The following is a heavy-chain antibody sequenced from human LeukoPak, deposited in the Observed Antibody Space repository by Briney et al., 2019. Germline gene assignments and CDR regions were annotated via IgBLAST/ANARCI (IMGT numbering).Heavy chain of an antibody. V-gene: IGHV1-69*06. CDR1: GGTFSSYA. CDR2: IIPIFGTA. Sequence: ASVKVSCKASGGTFSSYAISWVRQAPGQGLEWMGGIIPIFGTANYAQKFQGRVTITADKSTSTAYMELSSLRSEDTAVYYCARVGVLRGSPDCSGGSCYGVWFDPWGQGTLVTVSS. D-gene: IGHD2-15*01. CDR3: ARVGVLRGSPDCSGGSCYGVWFDP. J-gene: IGHJ5*02.